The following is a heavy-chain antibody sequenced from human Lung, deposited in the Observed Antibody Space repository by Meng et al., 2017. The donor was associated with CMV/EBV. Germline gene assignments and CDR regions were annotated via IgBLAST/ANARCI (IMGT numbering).Heavy chain of an antibody. J-gene: IGHJ1*01. CDR3: LRRSGGSV. CDR2: IPHRGSS. CDR1: LSSITNHNW. D-gene: IGHD3-10*01. Sequence: QLRESVPRLGKPTETLSLPRAVSLSSITNHNWWAWVRQPPGKGLEWIGEIPHRGSSAYTPSLKSRVSMSIDKSKNQFSLKLTSVTAADTAVYHCLRRSGGSVWGQGTLVTVSS. V-gene: IGHV4-4*02.